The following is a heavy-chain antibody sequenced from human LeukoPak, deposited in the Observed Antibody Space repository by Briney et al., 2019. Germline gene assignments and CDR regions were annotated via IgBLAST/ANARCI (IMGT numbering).Heavy chain of an antibody. D-gene: IGHD6-6*01. Sequence: PGGSLRLSCAASGFTFSSCAMSWVRQAPGQGLEWVSAISGSGGSTYYAGSVKGRFTISRDNSKNTLFLQMNSLRAEDTAVYYCAKGTYSSSPRDYWGQGTLVTVS. V-gene: IGHV3-23*01. CDR1: GFTFSSCA. CDR2: ISGSGGST. J-gene: IGHJ4*02. CDR3: AKGTYSSSPRDY.